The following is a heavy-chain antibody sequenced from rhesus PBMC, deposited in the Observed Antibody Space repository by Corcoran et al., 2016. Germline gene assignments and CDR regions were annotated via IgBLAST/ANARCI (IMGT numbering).Heavy chain of an antibody. CDR3: ARGSPITIFGLVISEYFDY. CDR2: ISGSGGST. J-gene: IGHJ4*01. CDR1: GGSISSNY. D-gene: IGHD3-3*01. V-gene: IGHV4-173*01. Sequence: QLQLQESGPGLVKPSETLSLTCAVSGGSISSNYWSWIRQPPGKGLERIGRISGSGGSTDYNPSLKNRVTIYTDTSKNPFSLKLSSVTAADTAVYYCARGSPITIFGLVISEYFDYWGQGVLVTVSS.